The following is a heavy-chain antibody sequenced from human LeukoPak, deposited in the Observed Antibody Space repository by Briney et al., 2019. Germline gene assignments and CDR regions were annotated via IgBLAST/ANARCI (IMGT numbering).Heavy chain of an antibody. V-gene: IGHV4-59*01. Sequence: SETLSLTCSVSGGSISSYYWSWIRQPPGKGLEWIGYIYYTGSSNYNPSLKSRVTISVDTSENQFSLKLSSVTAADTAVYYCARGLRAIMGGFDFGGQGTLVTVSS. CDR1: GGSISSYY. D-gene: IGHD3-16*01. J-gene: IGHJ4*02. CDR3: ARGLRAIMGGFDF. CDR2: IYYTGSS.